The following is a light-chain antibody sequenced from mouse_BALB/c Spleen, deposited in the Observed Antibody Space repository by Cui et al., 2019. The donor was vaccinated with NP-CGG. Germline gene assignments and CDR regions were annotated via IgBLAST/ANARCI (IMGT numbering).Light chain of an antibody. CDR3: ALWYSNHWV. J-gene: IGLJ1*01. V-gene: IGLV1*01. Sequence: QVGVTHESALTNSPGETATLTCRSSTGAVTTSNYANWVQEKPDHLFTGLIGGTNNRAPGVPARFSGSLIGDKAALTITGAQTEDEAIYFCALWYSNHWVFGGGTKLTVL. CDR2: GTN. CDR1: TGAVTTSNY.